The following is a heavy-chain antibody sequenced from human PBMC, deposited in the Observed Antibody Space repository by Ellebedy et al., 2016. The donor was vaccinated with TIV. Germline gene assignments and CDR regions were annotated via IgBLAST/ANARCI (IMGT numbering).Heavy chain of an antibody. V-gene: IGHV1-69*10. D-gene: IGHD5-18*01. CDR1: GGTFSSYG. CDR2: IMPILHIA. CDR3: ASGWKTRIYSSHPHAFDY. Sequence: KISCKASGGTFSSYGISWVRQAPGQGLEWMGGIMPILHIAKYAQKFQGRVTITADQSTSTAYMELSSLRSEETAGYFCASGWKTRIYSSHPHAFDYWGQGTLVTVSS. J-gene: IGHJ4*02.